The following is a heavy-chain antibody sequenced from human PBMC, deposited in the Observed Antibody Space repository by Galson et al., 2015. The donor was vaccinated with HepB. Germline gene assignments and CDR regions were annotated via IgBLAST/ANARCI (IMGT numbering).Heavy chain of an antibody. CDR1: GFTFSSYS. CDR2: IWYDGSNK. J-gene: IGHJ3*02. CDR3: ARDHHYYDSSGYYGSAFDI. V-gene: IGHV3-33*08. D-gene: IGHD3-22*01. Sequence: SLRLSCAASGFTFSSYSMNWVRKAPGKGLEWVAVIWYDGSNKYYADSVKGRFTISRDNSKNTLYLQMNSLRAEDTAVYYCARDHHYYDSSGYYGSAFDIWGQGTMVTVSS.